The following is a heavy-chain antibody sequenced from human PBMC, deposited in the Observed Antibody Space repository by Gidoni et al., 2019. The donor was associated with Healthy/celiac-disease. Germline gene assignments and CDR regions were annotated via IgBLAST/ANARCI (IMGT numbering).Heavy chain of an antibody. CDR3: ARRIWTYYDFWSGYGGPFDY. V-gene: IGHV4-34*01. CDR1: GGSFSGYY. Sequence: QVQLQQWGAGLLKPSETLSLTCAVSGGSFSGYYWSWIRQPPGKGLEWIGEINHSGSTNYNPSLKSRVTISVDTSKNQFSLKLSSVTAADTAVYYCARRIWTYYDFWSGYGGPFDYWGQGTLVTVSS. J-gene: IGHJ4*02. D-gene: IGHD3-3*01. CDR2: INHSGST.